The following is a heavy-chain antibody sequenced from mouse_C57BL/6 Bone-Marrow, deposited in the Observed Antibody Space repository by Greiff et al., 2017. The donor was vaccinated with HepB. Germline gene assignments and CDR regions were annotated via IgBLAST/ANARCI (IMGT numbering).Heavy chain of an antibody. CDR3: LITTVVATRWYFDV. J-gene: IGHJ1*03. D-gene: IGHD1-1*01. CDR1: GYTFTSYW. Sequence: QVQLQQPGAELVMPGASVKLSCKASGYTFTSYWMHWVKQRPGQGLEWIGEIDPSDSYTNYNQKFKGKSTLTVDKSSSTAYMQLSSLTSEDSAVYYCLITTVVATRWYFDVWGTGTTVTVSS. CDR2: IDPSDSYT. V-gene: IGHV1-69*01.